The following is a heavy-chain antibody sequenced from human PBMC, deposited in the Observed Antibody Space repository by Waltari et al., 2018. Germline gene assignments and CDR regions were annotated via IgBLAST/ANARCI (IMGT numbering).Heavy chain of an antibody. V-gene: IGHV1-58*01. J-gene: IGHJ4*02. CDR3: AADSGSYFDY. D-gene: IGHD1-26*01. CDR1: GFTFTSSA. Sequence: QMQLVQSGPEVKKPGTSVKVSCKASGFTFTSSAVPWVRQARGQRREWIGWLGVGSGNTNDAQKVQERGTITRDMSTSTAYMELGSLGSEDTAVYDCAADSGSYFDYWGQGTLVTVSS. CDR2: LGVGSGNT.